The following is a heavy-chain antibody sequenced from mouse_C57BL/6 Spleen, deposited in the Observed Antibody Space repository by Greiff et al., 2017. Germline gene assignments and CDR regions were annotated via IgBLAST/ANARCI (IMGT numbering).Heavy chain of an antibody. Sequence: EVQLVESGGDLVKPGGSLKLSCAASGFTFSSYVMSWVRQTPDKRLEWVATISSGGSYTYYPDSVKGRFTISRDNAKNTLYLQMSSLKSEDTAMYYCARQGGDGYYVFDYWGQGTTLTVSS. CDR2: ISSGGSYT. V-gene: IGHV5-6*01. CDR1: GFTFSSYV. J-gene: IGHJ2*01. CDR3: ARQGGDGYYVFDY. D-gene: IGHD2-3*01.